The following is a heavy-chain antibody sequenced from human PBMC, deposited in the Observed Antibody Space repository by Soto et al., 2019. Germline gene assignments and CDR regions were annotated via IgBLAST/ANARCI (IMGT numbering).Heavy chain of an antibody. Sequence: QVQLVQSGAEVKKPGSSVKVSCKASGGTFSSYAISWVRQAPGQGLEWMGGIIPIFGTANNAQKFQGRVTITADESPSTAYMELSSLRSEDTAVYYCENSRVTYYYDRRAFHIWGHGTMVTVSS. V-gene: IGHV1-69*01. J-gene: IGHJ3*02. CDR3: ENSRVTYYYDRRAFHI. CDR1: GGTFSSYA. CDR2: IIPIFGTA. D-gene: IGHD3-22*01.